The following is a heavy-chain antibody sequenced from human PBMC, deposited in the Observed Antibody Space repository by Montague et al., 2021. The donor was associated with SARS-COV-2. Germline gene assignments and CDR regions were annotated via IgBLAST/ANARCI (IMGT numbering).Heavy chain of an antibody. CDR3: ARAANILSGFYNHHFEY. D-gene: IGHD3-9*01. CDR1: GGSVISDTYF. CDR2: IYDSDTT. V-gene: IGHV4-61*01. Sequence: SETLSLTCTVSGGSVISDTYFWSWIRQPPGKGLEWIAYIYDSDTTNTNPSFWIPVSMSSDRSKNQFSLKLTSVTPADTAVYYCARAANILSGFYNHHFEYWGQGILVTVSS. J-gene: IGHJ4*02.